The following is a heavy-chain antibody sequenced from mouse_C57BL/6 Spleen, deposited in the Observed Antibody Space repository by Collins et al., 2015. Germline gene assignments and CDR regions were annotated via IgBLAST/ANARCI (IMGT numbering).Heavy chain of an antibody. J-gene: IGHJ2*01. CDR2: IDPSDSYT. CDR3: ARIGAPGWDY. V-gene: IGHV1-69*01. D-gene: IGHD2-3*01. CDR1: GYTFTSYW. Sequence: QVQLQQPGAELVMPGASVKLSCKASGYTFTSYWMHWVKQRPGQGLEWIGEIDPSDSYTNYNQKFKGKSTLTVDKSSSTAYMQLSSLTSEDSAVYYCARIGAPGWDYWGQGTTLTVSS.